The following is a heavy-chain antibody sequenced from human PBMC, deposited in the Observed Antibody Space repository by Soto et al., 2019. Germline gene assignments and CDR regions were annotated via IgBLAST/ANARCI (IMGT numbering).Heavy chain of an antibody. V-gene: IGHV1-18*01. D-gene: IGHD1-1*01. Sequence: QVHLVQSGAEVKKPGASVKVSCKASGYTFTSYGITWVRHAPGQGLEWMGWISAHNGNTDYAQKLQGRVIVTRDTSTSTAYMELRSLISDDAAGYYCARGRYGDYWGQGALVTVSS. J-gene: IGHJ4*02. CDR3: ARGRYGDY. CDR2: ISAHNGNT. CDR1: GYTFTSYG.